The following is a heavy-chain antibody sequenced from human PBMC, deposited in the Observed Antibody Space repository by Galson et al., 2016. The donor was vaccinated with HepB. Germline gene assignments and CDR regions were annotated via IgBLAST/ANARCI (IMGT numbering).Heavy chain of an antibody. CDR3: AKVPLGERKVTFGAVRRKKGITFFDH. J-gene: IGHJ4*02. Sequence: SLRLSCAGSPFTLSSYDMNWVRQAPGKGLEWLSYISISGNTIYYADSVKGRFIISRDNSKNTLYLQLNRLRAEDTAVYYCAKVPLGERKVTFGAVRRKKGITFFDHWGQGTLVTVSS. V-gene: IGHV3-48*01. CDR2: ISISGNTI. D-gene: IGHD3-16*01. CDR1: PFTLSSYD.